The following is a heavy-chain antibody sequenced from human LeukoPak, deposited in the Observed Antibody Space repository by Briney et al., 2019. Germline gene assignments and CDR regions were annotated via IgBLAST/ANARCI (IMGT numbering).Heavy chain of an antibody. CDR1: GGSISSYY. V-gene: IGHV4-59*08. CDR3: ARRMTTGGFAFDY. J-gene: IGHJ4*02. CDR2: IYYSGST. Sequence: SETLSLTCTVSGGSISSYYWSWIRQPPGKGLEWIGYIYYSGSTNYNPSLKSRVTISVDTSKNQFSLKPSSVTAADTAVYYCARRMTTGGFAFDYWGQGTLVTVSS. D-gene: IGHD4-11*01.